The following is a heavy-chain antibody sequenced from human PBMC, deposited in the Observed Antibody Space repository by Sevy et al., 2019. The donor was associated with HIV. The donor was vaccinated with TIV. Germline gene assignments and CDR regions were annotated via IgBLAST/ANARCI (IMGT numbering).Heavy chain of an antibody. J-gene: IGHJ4*02. V-gene: IGHV1-46*01. Sequence: ASVKVSCKASGYTITRYYMHWVRQAPGQGLEWMGIINPSDGGTTYAQKFQGRVLMTRDTSTSTVYMELSSLRFDDTAVYYCASYTTGSRGDYWGQGTLVTVPS. CDR2: INPSDGGT. CDR1: GYTITRYY. CDR3: ASYTTGSRGDY. D-gene: IGHD3-16*01.